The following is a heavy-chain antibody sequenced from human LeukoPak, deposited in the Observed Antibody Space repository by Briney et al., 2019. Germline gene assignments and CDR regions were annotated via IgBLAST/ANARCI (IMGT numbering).Heavy chain of an antibody. D-gene: IGHD5-24*01. CDR2: ISYDGSNK. J-gene: IGHJ4*02. Sequence: GGSLRLSCAASRFTFSSYGMHWVRQAPGKGLEWVAVISYDGSNKYYADSVKGRFTISRDNSKNTLYLQMNSLRAEDTAIYYCTRVGYIDEGIDYWGQGTLVTVSS. CDR1: RFTFSSYG. CDR3: TRVGYIDEGIDY. V-gene: IGHV3-30*03.